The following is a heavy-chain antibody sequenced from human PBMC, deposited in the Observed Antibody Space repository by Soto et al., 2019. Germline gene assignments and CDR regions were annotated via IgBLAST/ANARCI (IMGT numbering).Heavy chain of an antibody. V-gene: IGHV3-7*01. CDR2: INGDGSDK. CDR3: PRHHRTL. J-gene: IGHJ1*01. Sequence: GGSRRLSCGASECTLSKYWMTWLRQAPGKGLEWVASINGDGSDKFYVDSLKGRFSISRDTAQNSLYLQMDSLTAEDTAIYYCPRHHRTLWGQGTFVTGSS. CDR1: ECTLSKYW.